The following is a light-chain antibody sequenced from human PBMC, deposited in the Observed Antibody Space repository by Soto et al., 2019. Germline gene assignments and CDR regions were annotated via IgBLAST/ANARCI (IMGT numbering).Light chain of an antibody. V-gene: IGLV7-46*01. CDR2: DIN. CDR1: TGVVTSGHY. Sequence: QAVVTQEPSLTVSPGGTVTLTCGSSTGVVTSGHYPYWFQQKPGQGPRTLIYDINRKPSWTPARFSGSLLGGKAALTLSGAQPEDEAEYYCLLTYRGSRVFGGGTKLTVL. J-gene: IGLJ2*01. CDR3: LLTYRGSRV.